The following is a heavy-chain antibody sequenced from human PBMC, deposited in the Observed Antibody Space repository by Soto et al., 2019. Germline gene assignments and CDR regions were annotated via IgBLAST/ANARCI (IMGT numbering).Heavy chain of an antibody. D-gene: IGHD2-15*01. J-gene: IGHJ5*02. CDR2: INHSGST. Sequence: PSETLSLTCAVYGGSFSGYYWSWIRQPPGKGLEWIGEINHSGSTNYNPSLKSRVTISVDTSKNQFSLKLSSVTAADTAVYYCARGPDIVVVVAASRWFDPWGQGTLVTVSS. CDR3: ARGPDIVVVVAASRWFDP. V-gene: IGHV4-34*01. CDR1: GGSFSGYY.